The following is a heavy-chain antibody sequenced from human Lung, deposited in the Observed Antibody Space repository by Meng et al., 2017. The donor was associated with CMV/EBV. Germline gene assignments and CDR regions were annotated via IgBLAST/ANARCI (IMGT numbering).Heavy chain of an antibody. J-gene: IGHJ4*02. D-gene: IGHD3-22*01. Sequence: GESLKISCAASGFTFDDYAMHWVRQAPGKGLEWVSLISWDGGSTYYADSVKGRFTISRDNSKNSLYLQMNSLRAEDTALYYCAKDRHYYDSSGPLDYWGQGTLVTVPS. V-gene: IGHV3-43D*03. CDR3: AKDRHYYDSSGPLDY. CDR2: ISWDGGST. CDR1: GFTFDDYA.